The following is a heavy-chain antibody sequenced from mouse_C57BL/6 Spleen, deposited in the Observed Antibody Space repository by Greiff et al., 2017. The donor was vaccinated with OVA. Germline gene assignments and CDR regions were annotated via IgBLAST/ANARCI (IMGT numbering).Heavy chain of an antibody. CDR2: IDPSDSYT. CDR3: ARAPTVLRYSY. CDR1: GYTFTSYW. J-gene: IGHJ3*01. D-gene: IGHD1-1*01. Sequence: QVQLQQPGAELVRPGTSVKLSCKASGYTFTSYWMHWVKQRPGQGLEWIGVIDPSDSYTNYNQKFKGKATLTVDTSSSTAYMQLSSLTSEDSAVYYCARAPTVLRYSYWGQGTLVTVSA. V-gene: IGHV1-59*01.